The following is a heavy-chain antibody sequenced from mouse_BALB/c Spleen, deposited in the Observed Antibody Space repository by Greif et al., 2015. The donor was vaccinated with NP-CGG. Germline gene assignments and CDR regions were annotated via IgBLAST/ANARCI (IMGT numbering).Heavy chain of an antibody. Sequence: LVESGAELARPGASVKMSCKASGYTFTSYTMHWVKQRPGQGLEWIGYVNPSSGYTNYNQKFKDKATLTADKSSSTAYMQLSSLTSEDSAVYYCARYYGSSDYFDYWGQGTTLTVSS. CDR1: GYTFTSYT. D-gene: IGHD1-1*01. V-gene: IGHV1-4*01. J-gene: IGHJ2*01. CDR2: VNPSSGYT. CDR3: ARYYGSSDYFDY.